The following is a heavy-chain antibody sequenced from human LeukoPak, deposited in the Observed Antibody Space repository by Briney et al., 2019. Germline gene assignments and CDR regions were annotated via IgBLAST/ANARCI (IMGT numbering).Heavy chain of an antibody. CDR2: ISSTSSTI. Sequence: QSGGSLRLSCAASGFTFSSYEMNWVRQAPGKGLEWVSYISSTSSTIYYADSVKGRFTISRDNAKNSLYLQMNSLRAEDTAVYYCARVYYGDSVTLDAFDIWGQGTMVTVSS. J-gene: IGHJ3*02. D-gene: IGHD4-17*01. CDR1: GFTFSSYE. CDR3: ARVYYGDSVTLDAFDI. V-gene: IGHV3-48*03.